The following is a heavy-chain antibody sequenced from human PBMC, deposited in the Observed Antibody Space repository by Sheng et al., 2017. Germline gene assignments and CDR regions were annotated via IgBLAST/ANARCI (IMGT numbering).Heavy chain of an antibody. CDR2: IIPIFGTA. D-gene: IGHD2-2*01. V-gene: IGHV1-69*13. J-gene: IGHJ6*02. CDR1: GGTFSSYA. CDR3: ARDVVPAAMGDYYYGMDV. Sequence: QVQLVQSGAEVKKPGSSVKVSCKASGGTFSSYAISWVRQAPGQGLEWMGGIIPIFGTANYAQKFQGRVTITADESTSTAYMELSSLRSEDTAVYYCARDVVPAAMGDYYYGMDVWGQGTTVTVSS.